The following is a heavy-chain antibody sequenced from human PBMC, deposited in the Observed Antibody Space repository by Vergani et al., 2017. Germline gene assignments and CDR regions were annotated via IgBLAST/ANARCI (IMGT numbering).Heavy chain of an antibody. D-gene: IGHD3-22*01. CDR1: GYSFTNYW. V-gene: IGHV5-51*01. CDR2: IHPADSDT. CDR3: ARLYELDSSGRKYFDY. Sequence: EVQLVQSGAEVKKPGESLKISCQISGYSFTNYWIGWVRQMPGKGLEWMGIIHPADSDTRYSPSFQGQVTISVDKSISTAYRQRSSLRASDSAMYYCARLYELDSSGRKYFDYWVQRTLVTDSS. J-gene: IGHJ4*02.